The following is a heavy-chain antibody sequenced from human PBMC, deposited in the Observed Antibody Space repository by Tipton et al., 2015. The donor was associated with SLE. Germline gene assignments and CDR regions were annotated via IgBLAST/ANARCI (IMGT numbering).Heavy chain of an antibody. CDR1: GGSFSGYY. CDR2: INHSGST. CDR3: ARGYGDSHIDYYYYYMDV. Sequence: TLSLTCAVYGGSFSGYYWSWIRQPPGKGLEWVGEINHSGSTNYNPALKSRVTISVDTSKNQSSLKLSSVTAADTAVYYCARGYGDSHIDYYYYYMDVWGKGTTVTVSS. V-gene: IGHV4-34*01. J-gene: IGHJ6*03. D-gene: IGHD4-17*01.